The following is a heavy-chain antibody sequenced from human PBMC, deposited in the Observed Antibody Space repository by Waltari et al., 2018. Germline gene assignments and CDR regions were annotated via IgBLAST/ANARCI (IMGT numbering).Heavy chain of an antibody. CDR3: ARDRGRGLDLDS. D-gene: IGHD2-15*01. J-gene: IGHJ4*02. V-gene: IGHV4-4*02. Sequence: KWWGGGGEPPEKGLEWSGRSEGSGRTNYNPSLESRVTKSIATANKQLSLKRTSTTAADTAVDYCARDRGRGLDLDSWGQGILVTVSP. CDR2: SEGSGRT. CDR1: KW.